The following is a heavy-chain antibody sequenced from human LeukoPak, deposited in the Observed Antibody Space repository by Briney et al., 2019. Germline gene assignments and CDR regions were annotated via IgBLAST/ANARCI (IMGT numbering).Heavy chain of an antibody. CDR1: GFTFSSSE. J-gene: IGHJ4*02. CDR2: ISSSSSYI. Sequence: GGSLRLSCAASGFTFSSSEMNWVRQAPGKGLEWVSSISSSSSYIYYADSVKGRFTISRDNAKNSLYLQMNGLRAEDTAVYYCARPGVSGHKEDYWGQGTLVTVSS. V-gene: IGHV3-21*01. CDR3: ARPGVSGHKEDY. D-gene: IGHD6-13*01.